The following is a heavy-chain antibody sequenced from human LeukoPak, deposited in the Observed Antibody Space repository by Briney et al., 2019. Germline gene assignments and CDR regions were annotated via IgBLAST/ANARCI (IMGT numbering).Heavy chain of an antibody. D-gene: IGHD3-10*01. Sequence: GGSLRLSCAASGFTFSSYWMSWVRQAPGKGLEWVANIKQDGSEKYYVDSVKGRFTISRDNAENSLYLQMNSLRAEDTAVYYCARDPVYNYYYYMDVWGKGTTVTVSS. CDR2: IKQDGSEK. CDR1: GFTFSSYW. V-gene: IGHV3-7*01. CDR3: ARDPVYNYYYYMDV. J-gene: IGHJ6*03.